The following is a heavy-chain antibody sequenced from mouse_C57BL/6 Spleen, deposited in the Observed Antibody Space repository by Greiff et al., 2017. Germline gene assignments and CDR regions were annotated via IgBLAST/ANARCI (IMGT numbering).Heavy chain of an antibody. D-gene: IGHD3-3*01. V-gene: IGHV2-4*01. CDR2: IWSGGST. J-gene: IGHJ3*01. CDR3: AKNGGAGAWFAY. Sequence: VKLMESGPGLVQPSQSLSITCTVSGFSLTSYGVHWVRQPPGKGLEWLGVIWSGGSTDYNAAFISRLSISKDNSKSQVFFKMNSLQADDTAIYYCAKNGGAGAWFAYWGQGTLVTVSA. CDR1: GFSLTSYG.